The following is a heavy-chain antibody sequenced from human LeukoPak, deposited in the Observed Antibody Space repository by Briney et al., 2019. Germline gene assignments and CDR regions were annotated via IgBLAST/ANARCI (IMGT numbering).Heavy chain of an antibody. Sequence: ASVKVSCKASGYTFTSYYMHWVRQAPGQGLEWMGIINPSGGSTSYAQKFQGRVTMTRDTSTSTVYMELSSLRSDDTAVYYCATGLGNWYFDLWGRGTLVTVSS. CDR3: ATGLGNWYFDL. J-gene: IGHJ2*01. CDR2: INPSGGST. D-gene: IGHD1-14*01. V-gene: IGHV1-46*03. CDR1: GYTFTSYY.